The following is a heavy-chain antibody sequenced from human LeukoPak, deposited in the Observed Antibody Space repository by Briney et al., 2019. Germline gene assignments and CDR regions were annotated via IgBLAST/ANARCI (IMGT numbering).Heavy chain of an antibody. D-gene: IGHD1-26*01. V-gene: IGHV3-23*01. CDR2: ISGSGYNT. Sequence: GGSLRLSCTASGFTFSSYGMSWVRQAPGKGLEWVSTISGSGYNTYYAGSVKGRFTISRDNSQNTLFLQMNSLSAEDTALYYCAKHSGSYFIYYFDYWGQGTLVTVSS. J-gene: IGHJ4*02. CDR1: GFTFSSYG. CDR3: AKHSGSYFIYYFDY.